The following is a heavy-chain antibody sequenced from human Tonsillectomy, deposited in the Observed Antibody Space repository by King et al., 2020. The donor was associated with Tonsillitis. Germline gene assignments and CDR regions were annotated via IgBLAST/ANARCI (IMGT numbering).Heavy chain of an antibody. V-gene: IGHV3-23*04. Sequence: EVQLVESGGGLVQPGGSLRLSCAASGFTFSSYAMSWVRQAPGKGLEWVSAISYNGVRTNYADSVKGRFTISRDTSKNTLYLQMNSLRAEDTAVYYCAKDLWSKQQLPYYFDYWGQGTLVTVSS. D-gene: IGHD6-13*01. CDR2: ISYNGVRT. J-gene: IGHJ4*02. CDR3: AKDLWSKQQLPYYFDY. CDR1: GFTFSSYA.